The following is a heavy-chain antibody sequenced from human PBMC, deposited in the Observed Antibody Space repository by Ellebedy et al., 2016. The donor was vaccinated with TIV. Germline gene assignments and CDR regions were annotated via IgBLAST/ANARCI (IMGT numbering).Heavy chain of an antibody. D-gene: IGHD1-14*01. CDR2: ISYDGTDK. CDR3: ARDGRHLDDYFYNSMDV. V-gene: IGHV3-30-3*01. Sequence: PGGSLRLSCAASGFTFSSYSMHWVRQAPGKGLEWVAAISYDGTDKYYADSVKGRFTIARDNSKNTLYLQMNSLRVEDTAVYYCARDGRHLDDYFYNSMDVWGQGTTVTVSS. CDR1: GFTFSSYS. J-gene: IGHJ6*02.